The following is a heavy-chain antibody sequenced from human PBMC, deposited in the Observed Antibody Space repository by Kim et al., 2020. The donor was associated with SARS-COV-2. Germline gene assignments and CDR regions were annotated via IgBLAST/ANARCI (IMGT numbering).Heavy chain of an antibody. CDR3: AGFGVTIFGVVPHP. CDR2: IYYSGST. D-gene: IGHD3-3*01. V-gene: IGHV4-31*03. CDR1: GGSISSGGYY. Sequence: SETLSLTCTVSGGSISSGGYYWSWIRQHPGKGLEWIGYIYYSGSTYYNPSLKSRVTISVDTSKNQFSLKLSSVTAADTAVYYCAGFGVTIFGVVPHPWGQGTLVTVSS. J-gene: IGHJ5*02.